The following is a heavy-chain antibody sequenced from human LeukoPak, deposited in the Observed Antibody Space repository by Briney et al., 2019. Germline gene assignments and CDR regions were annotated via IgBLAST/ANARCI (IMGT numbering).Heavy chain of an antibody. Sequence: PGGSLRLSCAASGFTFSNYAMSWVRQAPGKGLEWVSAISGSGGSTHYADSVKGRFTISRDNGKNTLYLQMNSLRAEDTAVYYCARGSTYYDSSGQVPFDYWGQGTLVTVSS. CDR3: ARGSTYYDSSGQVPFDY. V-gene: IGHV3-23*01. CDR1: GFTFSNYA. CDR2: ISGSGGST. D-gene: IGHD3-22*01. J-gene: IGHJ4*02.